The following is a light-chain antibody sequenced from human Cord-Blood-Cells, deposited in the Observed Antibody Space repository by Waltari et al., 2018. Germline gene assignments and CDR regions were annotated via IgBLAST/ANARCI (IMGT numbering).Light chain of an antibody. J-gene: IGLJ2*01. V-gene: IGLV2-14*01. CDR2: DVS. Sequence: QSALTQPASVSGSPGQSITVSCTGTISDVVGLTYVHWYQQHPGKAPKLMIYDVSNLPSGVSNRFSGSKSGNTASLTISWLQAEDEADYYCSSYTSSSTVVFGGGTKLTVI. CDR1: ISDVVGLTY. CDR3: SSYTSSSTVV.